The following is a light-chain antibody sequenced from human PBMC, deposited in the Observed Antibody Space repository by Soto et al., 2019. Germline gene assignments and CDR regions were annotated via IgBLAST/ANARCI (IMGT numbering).Light chain of an antibody. V-gene: IGKV3-20*01. Sequence: EMVLTQSPGPLSLSPGERGTLSCRASQSLTTRNLAWYQHIPGQAPSLLIYGASSRATGIPDRFSGGGSGTDFPLSVSGLEPEDFAVYYCQQYSSSPETFGQGTRWIS. CDR3: QQYSSSPET. CDR1: QSLTTRN. CDR2: GAS. J-gene: IGKJ1*01.